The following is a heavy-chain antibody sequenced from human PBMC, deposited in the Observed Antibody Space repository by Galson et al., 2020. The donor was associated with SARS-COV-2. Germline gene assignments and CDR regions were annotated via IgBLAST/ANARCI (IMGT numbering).Heavy chain of an antibody. V-gene: IGHV3-33*01. J-gene: IGHJ4*02. CDR1: GFTFSNHA. D-gene: IGHD6-19*01. CDR2: IFYDGSDK. Sequence: GGSLRLSCAASGFTFSNHAIHWVRQAPGKGLEWVAQIFYDGSDKYYGDSVKGRFTISRDSSKNLVYLQMDNLKVDDTAVYYCARDGQTSSGWAFDYWGQGTLVTVSS. CDR3: ARDGQTSSGWAFDY.